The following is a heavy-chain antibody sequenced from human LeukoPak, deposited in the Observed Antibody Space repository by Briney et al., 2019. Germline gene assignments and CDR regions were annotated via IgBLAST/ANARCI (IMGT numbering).Heavy chain of an antibody. Sequence: GGSLRLSCAASGFTFSSYSMNWVRQAPGKGLEWVSSISSSSSYIYCADSVKGRFTISRDNAKNSLYLQMNSLRAEDTAVYYCARGLSWSEYFQHWGQGTLVTVSS. CDR2: ISSSSSYI. J-gene: IGHJ1*01. CDR3: ARGLSWSEYFQH. V-gene: IGHV3-21*01. D-gene: IGHD6-13*01. CDR1: GFTFSSYS.